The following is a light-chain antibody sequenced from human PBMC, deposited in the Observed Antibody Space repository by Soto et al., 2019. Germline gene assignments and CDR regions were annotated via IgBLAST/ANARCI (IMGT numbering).Light chain of an antibody. CDR1: SSDVGSNNR. CDR2: EVS. CDR3: TSYTSSTTPCV. V-gene: IGLV2-18*02. Sequence: QSALTQPPSVSGSPGQSVTISCTGTSSDVGSNNRVSWYQQPPGTAPKLMIYEVSNWPSGVPDRFSGSKSGNTASLTISGLRAEDEADYYCTSYTSSTTPCVFGTGTKLTVL. J-gene: IGLJ1*01.